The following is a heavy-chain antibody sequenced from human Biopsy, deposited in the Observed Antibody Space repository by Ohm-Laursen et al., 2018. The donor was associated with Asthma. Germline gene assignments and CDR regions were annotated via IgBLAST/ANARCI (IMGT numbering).Heavy chain of an antibody. CDR1: GYSLTDLS. Sequence: PSVKVSCKISGYSLTDLSMHWVRQAPGQGLEWMGGHDHEEGGTGNARRFQGRVTMTEDTSTDTAYMELSSLSSDDPAVYYCASDFPKDYVRYNFQFWGQGTLVTVSS. CDR2: HDHEEGGT. D-gene: IGHD4-17*01. J-gene: IGHJ4*02. CDR3: ASDFPKDYVRYNFQF. V-gene: IGHV1-24*01.